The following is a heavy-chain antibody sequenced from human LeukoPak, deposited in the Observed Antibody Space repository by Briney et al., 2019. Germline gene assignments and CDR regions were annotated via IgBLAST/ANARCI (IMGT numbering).Heavy chain of an antibody. CDR3: ARVGTHCSSTSCYFFDY. CDR2: ISSSSSYI. V-gene: IGHV3-21*01. D-gene: IGHD2-2*01. CDR1: GFTFSSYS. Sequence: GGSLRLSCAASGFTFSSYSMNWVRQAPGKGLEWVSSISSSSSYIYYADSVKGRFTISRDNAKNSLYLQMNSLRAEDTAVYYCARVGTHCSSTSCYFFDYWGQGTLVTVSS. J-gene: IGHJ4*02.